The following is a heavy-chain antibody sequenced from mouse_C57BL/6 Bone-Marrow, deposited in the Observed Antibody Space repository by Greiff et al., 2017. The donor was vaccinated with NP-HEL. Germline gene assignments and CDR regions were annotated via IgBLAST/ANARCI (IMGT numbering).Heavy chain of an antibody. V-gene: IGHV7-3*01. Sequence: EVKVVESGGGLVQPGGSLSLSCAASGFTFTDYYMSWVRQPPGKALEWLGFIRNKANGYTTEYSASVKGRFTISRDNSQSILYLQMNALRAEDSATYYCARLGANWDDFAYWGQGTLVTVSA. CDR1: GFTFTDYY. J-gene: IGHJ3*01. D-gene: IGHD4-1*01. CDR3: ARLGANWDDFAY. CDR2: IRNKANGYTT.